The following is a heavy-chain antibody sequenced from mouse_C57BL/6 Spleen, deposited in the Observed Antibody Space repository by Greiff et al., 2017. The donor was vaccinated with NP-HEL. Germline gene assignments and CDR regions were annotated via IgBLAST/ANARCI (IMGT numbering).Heavy chain of an antibody. V-gene: IGHV5-9*01. D-gene: IGHD3-1*01. CDR1: GFTFSSYT. CDR2: ISGGGGNT. CDR3: ARLGSTRFAY. Sequence: EVMLVESGGGLVKPGGSLKLSCAASGFTFSSYTMSWVRQTPEKRLEWVATISGGGGNTYYPDSVKGRFTISRDNAKNTLYLQMSSLRSEDTALYYCARLGSTRFAYWGQGTLVTVSA. J-gene: IGHJ3*01.